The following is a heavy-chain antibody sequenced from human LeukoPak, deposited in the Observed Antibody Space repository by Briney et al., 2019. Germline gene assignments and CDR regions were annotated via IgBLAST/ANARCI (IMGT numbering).Heavy chain of an antibody. CDR2: IIPIFGTA. J-gene: IGHJ4*02. CDR1: GYTFTSYA. V-gene: IGHV1-69*13. D-gene: IGHD3-3*01. Sequence: SVKVSCKASGYTFTSYAISWVRQAPGQGLEWMGGIIPIFGTANYAQKFQGRVTITADESTSTAYMELSSLRSEDTAVYYCARAQYYDFWSGYDYWGQGTLVTVSS. CDR3: ARAQYYDFWSGYDY.